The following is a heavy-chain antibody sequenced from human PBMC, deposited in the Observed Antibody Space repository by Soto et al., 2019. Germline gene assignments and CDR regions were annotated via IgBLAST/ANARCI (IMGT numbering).Heavy chain of an antibody. CDR2: MNPNSGST. Sequence: ASVKVSCKASGYTFTSYDINWVRQATGQGLEWMGWMNPNSGSTGYAQKFQGRVTMTRNTSISTAYMELSSLRSEDTAVYYCARDLRSSWYADFDYWGQGTLVNVSS. J-gene: IGHJ4*02. D-gene: IGHD6-13*01. CDR3: ARDLRSSWYADFDY. CDR1: GYTFTSYD. V-gene: IGHV1-8*01.